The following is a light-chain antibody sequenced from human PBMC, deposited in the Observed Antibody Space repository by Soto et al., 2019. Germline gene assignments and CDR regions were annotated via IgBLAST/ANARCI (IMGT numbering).Light chain of an antibody. V-gene: IGLV1-40*01. CDR2: GNS. CDR1: SSNIGAGYD. J-gene: IGLJ1*01. CDR3: QSYDSSLSGYV. Sequence: QSVLTQPPSVSGAPGQRVTISCTGSSSNIGAGYDVHWYQQLPGTAPKLLIHGNSNRPSGVPDRFSGAKSGTSASLAITGLQAGDEADYYCQSYDSSLSGYVFGTGTKLTVL.